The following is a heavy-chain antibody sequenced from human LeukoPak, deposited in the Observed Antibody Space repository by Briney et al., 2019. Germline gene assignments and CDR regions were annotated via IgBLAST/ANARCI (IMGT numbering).Heavy chain of an antibody. J-gene: IGHJ4*02. CDR3: AKSSYYDSSGYYGRTIFDY. D-gene: IGHD3-22*01. CDR1: GFTFSSYA. Sequence: GGSLRLSCAASGFTFSSYAMSWVRQAPGKGLEWVSAISGSGGSTYYADSVKGRFTISRDNSKNTLYLQMSSLRAEDTAVYYCAKSSYYDSSGYYGRTIFDYWGQGTLVTVSS. V-gene: IGHV3-23*01. CDR2: ISGSGGST.